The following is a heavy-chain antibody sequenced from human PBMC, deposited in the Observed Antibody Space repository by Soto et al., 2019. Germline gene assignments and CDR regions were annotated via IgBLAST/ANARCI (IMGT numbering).Heavy chain of an antibody. J-gene: IGHJ6*04. Sequence: QVVLVQSGGEVKKPGASVKVSCKASGYSFSAYSITWVRQAPGQGLEWMGRISGYNGNTNYARTLRGRLTLTTDTSTSTAYMELRSLTSDDTAVDYCASDAFCGGAPACRDMDVWGEGTAVTVSP. CDR3: ASDAFCGGAPACRDMDV. V-gene: IGHV1-18*04. D-gene: IGHD2-21*01. CDR1: GYSFSAYS. CDR2: ISGYNGNT.